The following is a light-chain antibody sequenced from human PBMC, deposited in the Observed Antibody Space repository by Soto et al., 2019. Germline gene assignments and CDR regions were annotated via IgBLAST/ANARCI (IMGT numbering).Light chain of an antibody. Sequence: QPVLTQPRSVSGSPGQSVTISCTGTSSDVGGYKYVSWYQQYPGKAPKLMIYHVSKRPSGVPDRFSGSKSGNTASLTISGLQGEDEADYYCCSYTGSDTYVFGTGTKVTVL. CDR1: SSDVGGYKY. V-gene: IGLV2-11*01. CDR3: CSYTGSDTYV. CDR2: HVS. J-gene: IGLJ1*01.